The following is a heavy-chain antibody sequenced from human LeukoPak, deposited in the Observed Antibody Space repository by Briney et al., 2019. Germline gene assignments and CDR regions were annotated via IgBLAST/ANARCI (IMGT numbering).Heavy chain of an antibody. D-gene: IGHD6-13*01. CDR3: ARDRAAGANWFDP. CDR1: GYTFTSYG. V-gene: IGHV1-18*01. J-gene: IGHJ5*02. CDR2: ISAYNGNT. Sequence: GASVKVSFQASGYTFTSYGISWVRQAPGQGVEWVGWISAYNGNTNYAQKLQGRVTMTTDTSTSTAYMELRSLRSDDTAVYYCARDRAAGANWFDPWGQGTLVTVSS.